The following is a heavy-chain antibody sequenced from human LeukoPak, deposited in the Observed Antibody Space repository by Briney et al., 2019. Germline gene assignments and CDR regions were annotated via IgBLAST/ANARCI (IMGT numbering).Heavy chain of an antibody. D-gene: IGHD6-19*01. CDR3: AKDPLVGYSSGWYDY. Sequence: PGGSLRLSCAASGFTFSSYAMSWVRQAPGKGLEWVSAISGSGGSTYYADSVKGRFTISRVNSKNTLYLQMNSLRAEDTAVYYCAKDPLVGYSSGWYDYWGQGTLVTVSS. V-gene: IGHV3-23*01. CDR1: GFTFSSYA. J-gene: IGHJ4*02. CDR2: ISGSGGST.